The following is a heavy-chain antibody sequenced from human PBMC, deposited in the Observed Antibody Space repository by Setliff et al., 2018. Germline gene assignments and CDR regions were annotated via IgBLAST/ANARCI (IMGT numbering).Heavy chain of an antibody. CDR2: INHSGST. V-gene: IGHV4-34*01. D-gene: IGHD6-19*01. CDR3: ASHSSGWYRGGYGMDV. J-gene: IGHJ6*02. CDR1: GGSFSGYY. Sequence: SETLSLTCAVYGGSFSGYYWSWIRQPPGKGLEWIGEINHSGSTNYNPSLKSRVTISVDTSKNQFSLKLSSVTAADTAVYYCASHSSGWYRGGYGMDVWGQGTTVTVSS.